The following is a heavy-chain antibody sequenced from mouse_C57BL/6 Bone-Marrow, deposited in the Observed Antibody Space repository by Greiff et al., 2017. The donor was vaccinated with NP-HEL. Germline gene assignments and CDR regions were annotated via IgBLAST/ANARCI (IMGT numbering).Heavy chain of an antibody. CDR3: TTLGLDYYGSSYGFAY. D-gene: IGHD1-1*01. J-gene: IGHJ3*01. CDR1: GFNIKDDY. Sequence: VQLKESGAELVRPGASVKLSCTASGFNIKDDYMHWVKQRPEQGLEWIGWIDPENGDTEYASKFQGKATITADTSSNTAYLQLSSLTSEDTAVYYCTTLGLDYYGSSYGFAYWGQGTLVTVSA. V-gene: IGHV14-4*01. CDR2: IDPENGDT.